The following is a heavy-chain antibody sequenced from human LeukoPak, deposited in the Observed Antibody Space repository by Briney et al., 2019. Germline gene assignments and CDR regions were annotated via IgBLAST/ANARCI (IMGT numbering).Heavy chain of an antibody. CDR3: ARVRYRLAETYIDY. V-gene: IGHV1-2*02. CDR2: INPNSGGT. Sequence: ASVKVSCTASGYTFTGYYMHWVRQAPGQGLEWMGWINPNSGGTNYAQKFQGRVTMTRDTSISTAYMELSRLRSDDTAVYYCARVRYRLAETYIDYWGQGTLVTVSS. D-gene: IGHD3-16*01. J-gene: IGHJ4*02. CDR1: GYTFTGYY.